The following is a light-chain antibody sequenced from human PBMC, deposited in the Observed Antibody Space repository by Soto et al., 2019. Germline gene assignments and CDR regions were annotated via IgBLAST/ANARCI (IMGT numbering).Light chain of an antibody. CDR1: SSDVGSYNL. J-gene: IGLJ1*01. CDR2: EGS. Sequence: LTQPASVSGSPGQSITISCAGTSSDVGSYNLVSWYQNHPGKAPKLMIYEGSKRPSGVSNRFSGSKSGNTASLTISGLQAADEADYFCVSYAGSSTYVFGTGTKVTV. V-gene: IGLV2-23*01. CDR3: VSYAGSSTYV.